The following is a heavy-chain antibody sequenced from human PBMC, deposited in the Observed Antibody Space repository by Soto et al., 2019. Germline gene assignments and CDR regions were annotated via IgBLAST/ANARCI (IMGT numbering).Heavy chain of an antibody. CDR1: GFTFSSYA. CDR3: AKCPLYYYGSGSYRQAGFDI. Sequence: LRLSCAASGFTFSSYAMSWVRQAPGKGLEWVSAISGSGGSTYYADSVKGRFTISRDNSKNTLYLQMNSLRAEDTAVYYCAKCPLYYYGSGSYRQAGFDIWGQGTMVTVSS. V-gene: IGHV3-23*01. CDR2: ISGSGGST. D-gene: IGHD3-10*01. J-gene: IGHJ3*02.